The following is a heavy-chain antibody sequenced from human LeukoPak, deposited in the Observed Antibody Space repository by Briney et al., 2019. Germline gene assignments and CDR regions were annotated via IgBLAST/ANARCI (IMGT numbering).Heavy chain of an antibody. V-gene: IGHV4-59*01. Sequence: PSETLSLTCTVSGGSLSSYYWSWIRQPPGKGLEWIGYIYYSGSTNYNPSLKSRVTISVDTSKNQFSLKLSSVTAADTAVYYCARSQWLVRWYFDLWGRGTLVTVSS. CDR2: IYYSGST. J-gene: IGHJ2*01. CDR3: ARSQWLVRWYFDL. D-gene: IGHD6-19*01. CDR1: GGSLSSYY.